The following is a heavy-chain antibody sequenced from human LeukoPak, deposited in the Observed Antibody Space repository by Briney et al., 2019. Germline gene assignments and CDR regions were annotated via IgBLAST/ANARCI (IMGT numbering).Heavy chain of an antibody. J-gene: IGHJ6*02. CDR2: IIPILGIA. D-gene: IGHD6-13*01. CDR1: GGTFSSYA. CDR3: ARDRIAASGTWYYGMDV. Sequence: SVKVSCKASGGTFSSYAISWVRQAPGQGLEWMGRIIPILGIANYAQKFQGRVTITADKSTSTAYMELSSLRSEDTAVYYCARDRIAASGTWYYGMDVWGQGTTATVSS. V-gene: IGHV1-69*04.